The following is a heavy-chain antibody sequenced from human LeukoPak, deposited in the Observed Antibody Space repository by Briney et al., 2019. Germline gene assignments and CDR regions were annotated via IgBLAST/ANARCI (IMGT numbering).Heavy chain of an antibody. J-gene: IGHJ3*02. Sequence: SETLSLTCAVYGGSFSGYYWSWIRQPPGKGLEWIGEMNHSGSNNYNPSLKSRVTISVDTSKNQFSLKLSSVTAADTAVYYCARGGYYYDSSGYYPDAFDIWGQGTMVTVSS. CDR1: GGSFSGYY. CDR2: MNHSGSN. V-gene: IGHV4-34*01. CDR3: ARGGYYYDSSGYYPDAFDI. D-gene: IGHD3-22*01.